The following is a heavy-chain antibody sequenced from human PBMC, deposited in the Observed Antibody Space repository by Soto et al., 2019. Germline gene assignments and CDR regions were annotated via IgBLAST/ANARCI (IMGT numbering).Heavy chain of an antibody. V-gene: IGHV1-69*02. D-gene: IGHD5-12*01. CDR3: AEDGYNSPTADY. Sequence: QVQLVQSGAEVKKPGSSVKVSCKASGGTFSSYTISWVRQAPGQGLEWMGRIIPILGIANYAQKFQGRVTITAYKSTSTAYMEQSSLRSEDTDVYYCAEDGYNSPTADYWGQGTLVTVST. CDR2: IIPILGIA. CDR1: GGTFSSYT. J-gene: IGHJ4*02.